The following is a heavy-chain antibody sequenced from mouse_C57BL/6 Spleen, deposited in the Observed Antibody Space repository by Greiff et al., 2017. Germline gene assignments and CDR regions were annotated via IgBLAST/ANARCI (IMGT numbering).Heavy chain of an antibody. CDR2: IYPRSGNT. CDR1: GYTFTSYG. J-gene: IGHJ4*01. D-gene: IGHD2-4*01. Sequence: QVQLQQSGAELARPGASVKLSCKASGYTFTSYGISWVKQRTGQGLEWIGEIYPRSGNTYYNEKFKGKATLTADKSSSTAYMELRSLTSEDSAVYFCARDYDYDEGGHYYAMDYWGQGTSVTVSS. CDR3: ARDYDYDEGGHYYAMDY. V-gene: IGHV1-81*01.